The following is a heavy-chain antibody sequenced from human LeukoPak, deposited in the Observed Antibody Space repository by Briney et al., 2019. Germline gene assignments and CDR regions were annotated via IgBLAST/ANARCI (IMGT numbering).Heavy chain of an antibody. V-gene: IGHV1-24*01. D-gene: IGHD3-10*01. Sequence: ASVKVSCKVSGYTLTELSMHWVRQAPGQGLEWMGGFDPEGGETIYAQTFQGRVTMTEDTSKDTAYMELSSMRLEDTAVYDYALYGSGSYYKDPLGYWGQVTLVTVAS. J-gene: IGHJ4*02. CDR2: FDPEGGET. CDR3: ALYGSGSYYKDPLGY. CDR1: GYTLTELS.